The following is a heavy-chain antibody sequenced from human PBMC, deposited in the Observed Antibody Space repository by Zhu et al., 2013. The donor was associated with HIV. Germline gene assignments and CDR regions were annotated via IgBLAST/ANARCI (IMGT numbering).Heavy chain of an antibody. Sequence: QVQLVQSGAEVKKPGSSVKVSCKASGGTFSNYTITWVRQAPGQGPEWMGGIIPIFGSANYAQRFQGRVTITADESTRTAYMELSTLRSEDTAVYYCARASRTSSCLDVWGQGTTVTVSS. D-gene: IGHD6-6*01. CDR3: ARASRTSSCLDV. J-gene: IGHJ6*02. CDR2: IIPIFGSA. V-gene: IGHV1-69*01. CDR1: GGTFSNYT.